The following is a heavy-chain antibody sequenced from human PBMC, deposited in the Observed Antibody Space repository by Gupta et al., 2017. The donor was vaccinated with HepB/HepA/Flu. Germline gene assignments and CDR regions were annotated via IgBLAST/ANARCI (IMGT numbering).Heavy chain of an antibody. J-gene: IGHJ6*03. CDR3: ARLGSFYYYMDV. CDR1: GYIFTNYW. Sequence: EVQLVQSGAEVRKPWESLKIACKASGYIFTNYWIGWVRQMPGKGLEWMGIIYPGDSDTRYSPSFQGQVTSLVDKSISTAYLQWSSLKASDTAIYYCARLGSFYYYMDVWGKGTTVTVSS. D-gene: IGHD3-16*02. V-gene: IGHV5-51*01. CDR2: IYPGDSDT.